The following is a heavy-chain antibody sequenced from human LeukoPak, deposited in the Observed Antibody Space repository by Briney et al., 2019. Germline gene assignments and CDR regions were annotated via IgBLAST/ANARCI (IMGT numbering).Heavy chain of an antibody. V-gene: IGHV3-23*01. J-gene: IGHJ3*02. CDR2: ISGNGDNT. CDR1: GFTFCSHA. CDR3: AKDYRGSGYFFDI. Sequence: PGGSLRLSCAASGFTFCSHAMGWVRQPPGKGLEWVSVISGNGDNTYYADSVKGRFTISRDNSKNTLSLLLNSLRAEDTAIYYCAKDYRGSGYFFDIWGQGTMVTVSS. D-gene: IGHD3-3*01.